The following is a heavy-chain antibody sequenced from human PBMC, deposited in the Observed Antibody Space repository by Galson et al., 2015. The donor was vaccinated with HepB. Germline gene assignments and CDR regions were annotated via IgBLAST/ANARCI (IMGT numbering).Heavy chain of an antibody. CDR1: GGSISSGSYY. CDR2: IYTSGST. D-gene: IGHD1-26*01. J-gene: IGHJ4*02. V-gene: IGHV4-61*02. CDR3: ASGGIVGATQGGYYFDY. Sequence: TLSLTCTVSGGSISSGSYYWSWIRQPAGKGLEWIGRIYTSGSTNYNPSLKSRVTISVDTSKNQFSLKLSSVTAADTAVYYCASGGIVGATQGGYYFDYWGQGTLVTVSS.